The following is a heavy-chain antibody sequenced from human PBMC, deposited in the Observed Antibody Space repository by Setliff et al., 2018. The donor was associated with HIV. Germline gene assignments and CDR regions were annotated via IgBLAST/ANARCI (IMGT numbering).Heavy chain of an antibody. J-gene: IGHJ4*02. CDR2: IDPTTGDT. D-gene: IGHD3-9*01. CDR1: GYTFTVYY. Sequence: GASVKVSCKASGYTFTVYYIHWVRQAPGQGLEWMGRIDPTTGDTRYTRRFQGRVTMTRDTSISSVYMELSRLTSDDTALYYCTRTKILTGYYFSPTYCFDSWGQGTLVTVS. CDR3: TRTKILTGYYFSPTYCFDS. V-gene: IGHV1-2*06.